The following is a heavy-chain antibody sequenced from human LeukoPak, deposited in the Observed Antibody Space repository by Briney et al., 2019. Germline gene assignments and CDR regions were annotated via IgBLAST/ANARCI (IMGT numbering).Heavy chain of an antibody. Sequence: GGSLRLSWAASGFTFSSYGMHWVRQAPGKGLEWVAVIWYDGSNKYYADSVKGRFTISRDNSKNTLYLQMNSLRAEDTAVYYCARESHSKNAFDYWGQGTLVTVSS. V-gene: IGHV3-33*01. D-gene: IGHD4-11*01. CDR1: GFTFSSYG. CDR3: ARESHSKNAFDY. J-gene: IGHJ4*02. CDR2: IWYDGSNK.